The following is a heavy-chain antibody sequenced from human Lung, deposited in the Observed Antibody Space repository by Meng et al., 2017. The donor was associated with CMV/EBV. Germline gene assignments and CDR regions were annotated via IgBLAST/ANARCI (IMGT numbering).Heavy chain of an antibody. Sequence: ESLKISCAASGFTFSNYWMSWVRQAPGKGLEWVASINQDGSEKHYMDSVKGRFTISRDNAKNALYLEMNSLRAEDTALYFCVRGSGTEWFDPWGQGTLVTVSS. D-gene: IGHD1-1*01. CDR2: INQDGSEK. CDR3: VRGSGTEWFDP. V-gene: IGHV3-7*04. CDR1: GFTFSNYW. J-gene: IGHJ5*02.